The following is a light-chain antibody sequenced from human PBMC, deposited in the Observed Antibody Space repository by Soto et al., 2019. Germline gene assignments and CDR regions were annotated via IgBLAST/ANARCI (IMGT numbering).Light chain of an antibody. CDR2: AAF. V-gene: IGKV1-5*01. CDR1: QRISSY. CDR3: QQYDSFSIT. J-gene: IGKJ5*01. Sequence: DIQMTQSPSSLSASVGDRVTITCRASQRISSYLNWYQQKPGNAPKLLIYAAFILQSGVPSRFSGSGSGTEFSLTISSLQPDDFATYFCQQYDSFSITFGQGTRLEIK.